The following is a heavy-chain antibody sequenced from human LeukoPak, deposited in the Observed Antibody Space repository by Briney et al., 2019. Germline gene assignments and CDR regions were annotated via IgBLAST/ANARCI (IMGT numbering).Heavy chain of an antibody. Sequence: PSETLSLTCAVYGGSFSAYYWSWIRQPPGKGLEWIGEIYHSGRTNYNPSLKSRVTISVDTSKNQFSLKSSSVTAADTAVYYCARHADIVVVPAARMERWFDTWGQGTLVTVSS. V-gene: IGHV4-34*01. CDR1: GGSFSAYY. CDR2: IYHSGRT. J-gene: IGHJ5*02. CDR3: ARHADIVVVPAARMERWFDT. D-gene: IGHD2-2*01.